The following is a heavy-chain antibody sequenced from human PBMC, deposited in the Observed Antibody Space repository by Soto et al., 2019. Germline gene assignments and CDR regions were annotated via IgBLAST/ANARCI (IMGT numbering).Heavy chain of an antibody. J-gene: IGHJ4*02. D-gene: IGHD2-2*01. CDR2: IDGDGYRT. CDR3: ARDLTVPAARLAY. V-gene: IGHV3-74*01. Sequence: EVQLVESGGGLIEPGGSLRLSCAASGFTFSNYWMHWVRQAPGKGLVWVSRIDGDGYRTTYADSVKGRFTVSRDNAKDTLYLQMDSLRAEDTAVYYCARDLTVPAARLAYWGQGTLVTVSS. CDR1: GFTFSNYW.